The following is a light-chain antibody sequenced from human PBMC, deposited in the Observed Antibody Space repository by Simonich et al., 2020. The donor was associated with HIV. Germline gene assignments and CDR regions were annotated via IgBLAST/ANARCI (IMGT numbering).Light chain of an antibody. CDR2: GAS. Sequence: EIVMTQSPATLSVSPGERATLSRRASQGVSSNLAWYQQKPGQAPRLLIYGASTRATGIPARFSGSGSGTEFTLTISSMQSEDFAVYYCQQYNNWPPWTFGQGTKVEIK. CDR3: QQYNNWPPWT. V-gene: IGKV3-15*01. CDR1: QGVSSN. J-gene: IGKJ1*01.